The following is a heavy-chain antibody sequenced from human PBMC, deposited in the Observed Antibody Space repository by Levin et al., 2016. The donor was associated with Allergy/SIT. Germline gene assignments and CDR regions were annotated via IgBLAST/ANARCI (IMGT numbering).Heavy chain of an antibody. J-gene: IGHJ3*02. V-gene: IGHV3-15*01. Sequence: VRQAPGKGLEWVGRIKSKTDGGTTDYAAPVKGRFTISRDDSKNTLYLQMNSLKTEDTAVYYCTTDRGYSAFDIWGQGTMVTVSS. CDR3: TTDRGYSAFDI. CDR2: IKSKTDGGTT. D-gene: IGHD3-22*01.